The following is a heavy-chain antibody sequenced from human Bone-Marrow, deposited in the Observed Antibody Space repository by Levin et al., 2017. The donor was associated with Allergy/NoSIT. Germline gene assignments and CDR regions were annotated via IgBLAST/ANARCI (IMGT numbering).Heavy chain of an antibody. D-gene: IGHD6-19*01. CDR2: IYYDGAT. J-gene: IGHJ3*01. CDR1: GGSISNSLYY. V-gene: IGHV4-39*07. CDR3: VSSSVAATRAFDF. Sequence: SETLSLTCSVSGGSISNSLYYWGWIRQPPGKGLQWVGTIYYDGATFYNTSLKTRVTMSLDTSKNQFSLRLISVTATDTALYYCVSSSVAATRAFDFWGQGAMVTVSS.